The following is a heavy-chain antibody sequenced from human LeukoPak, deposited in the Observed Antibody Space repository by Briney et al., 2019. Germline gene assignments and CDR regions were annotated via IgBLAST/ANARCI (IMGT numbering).Heavy chain of an antibody. J-gene: IGHJ4*02. CDR1: GGSISGYY. V-gene: IGHV4-59*08. Sequence: SETLSLTCTVSGGSISGYYWSWIRQPPGKGLEWIGYIFYSGSTNYNPSLKSRVTISVDTSKNQFSLKLSSVTAADTAVYYCARGDFCSALRIDYWGQGILVTVSS. CDR2: IFYSGST. CDR3: ARGDFCSALRIDY. D-gene: IGHD3-3*01.